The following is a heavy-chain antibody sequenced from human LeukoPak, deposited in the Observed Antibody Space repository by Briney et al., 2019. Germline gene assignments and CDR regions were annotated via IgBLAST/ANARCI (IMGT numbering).Heavy chain of an antibody. J-gene: IGHJ4*02. CDR2: IKPKIDGGTT. D-gene: IGHD2-21*01. CDR3: TTVWWDRLGYFDS. CDR1: GITFSNAW. Sequence: GGSLRLSCAASGITFSNAWMTWVRQAPGKGLEWVGRIKPKIDGGTTDYAAPVKGRFTISGDDSINTLYLQMNSLKSEDTAVYYCTTVWWDRLGYFDSWGQGTLVTVSS. V-gene: IGHV3-15*01.